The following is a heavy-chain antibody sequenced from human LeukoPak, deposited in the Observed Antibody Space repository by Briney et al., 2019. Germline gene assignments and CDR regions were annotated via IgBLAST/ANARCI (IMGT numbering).Heavy chain of an antibody. CDR1: GFTFTTYW. J-gene: IGHJ4*02. Sequence: GSLRLSCAASGFTFTTYWMAWVRQAPGKGLEWVANIKQDGSEKYYVDSVKGRFTISRDNAGNSLYLQMNSLRAEDTAVYYCARDSDGVLDYWGQGTLVTVSS. D-gene: IGHD3-10*01. V-gene: IGHV3-7*04. CDR2: IKQDGSEK. CDR3: ARDSDGVLDY.